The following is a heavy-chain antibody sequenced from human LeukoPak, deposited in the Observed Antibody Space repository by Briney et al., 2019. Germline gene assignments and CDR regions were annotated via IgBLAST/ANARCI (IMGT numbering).Heavy chain of an antibody. J-gene: IGHJ2*01. V-gene: IGHV4-38-2*02. CDR1: GYSISSGYY. CDR3: ARVYYSSSYDYWYFDL. CDR2: IYHNGST. D-gene: IGHD6-13*01. Sequence: SETLSLTCTVSGYSISSGYYWGWIRQPPGKGLEWIGNIYHNGSTDYNPSLKSRVTISVDTSRNQFSLKLSSVTAADTAVYYCARVYYSSSYDYWYFDLWGRGTLVTVSS.